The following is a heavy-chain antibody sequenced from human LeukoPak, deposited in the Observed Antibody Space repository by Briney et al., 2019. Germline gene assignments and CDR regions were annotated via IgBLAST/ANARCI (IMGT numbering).Heavy chain of an antibody. Sequence: GGSLRLSCAASGFTFSSYAMSWVRQAPGKGLEWVSVISGSGGSTYYADSVKGRFTISRDNSKITLYLQMNCLRAVDTAVYYCALGGNHNDYWGQGTLVTVSS. CDR3: ALGGNHNDY. D-gene: IGHD4-23*01. J-gene: IGHJ4*02. CDR1: GFTFSSYA. V-gene: IGHV3-23*01. CDR2: ISGSGGST.